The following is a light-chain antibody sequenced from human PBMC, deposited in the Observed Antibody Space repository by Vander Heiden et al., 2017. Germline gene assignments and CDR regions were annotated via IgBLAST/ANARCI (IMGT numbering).Light chain of an antibody. V-gene: IGKV1-27*01. CDR3: QRTNNAPFT. CDR1: QVISSY. Sequence: DIQLTQSSSSLSASVGDRVSITCRVSQVISSYLNWYRQKPGKVPKLLIYSASNLQSGVPSRLSGSGSGTDFTLTISRLQPEDVASFYGQRTNNAPFTFGPGTKVDIK. J-gene: IGKJ3*01. CDR2: SAS.